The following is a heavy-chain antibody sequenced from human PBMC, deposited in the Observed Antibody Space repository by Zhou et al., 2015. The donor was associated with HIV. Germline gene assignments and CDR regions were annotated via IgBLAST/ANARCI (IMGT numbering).Heavy chain of an antibody. CDR2: INPGGDAT. J-gene: IGHJ4*02. Sequence: QVQLVQSGAEVKKPGASVKVSCRASGYSLTSHYLHWVRQAPGRGLEWMGVINPGGDATNFAQSFQGRVTMTTDTSTTTAYMELRSLRSDDTAVYYCARSAVHYYDSRGYYPIDYWGQGTLVTVSS. V-gene: IGHV1-46*01. CDR3: ARSAVHYYDSRGYYPIDY. CDR1: GYSLTSHY. D-gene: IGHD3-22*01.